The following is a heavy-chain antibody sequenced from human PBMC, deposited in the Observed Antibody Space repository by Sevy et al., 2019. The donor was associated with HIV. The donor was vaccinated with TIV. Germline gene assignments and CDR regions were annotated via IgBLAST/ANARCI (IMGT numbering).Heavy chain of an antibody. J-gene: IGHJ6*03. CDR2: IYTSGST. CDR1: GGSISSGSYY. V-gene: IGHV4-61*02. Sequence: SETLSLTCTVPGGSISSGSYYWSWIRQPAGKGLEWIGRIYTSGSTNYNPPLKSRVTISVDTSKNQFSLKLSSVTAADTAVYYCARDLRFYYYYYYMDVWGKGTTVTVSS. D-gene: IGHD3-10*01. CDR3: ARDLRFYYYYYYMDV.